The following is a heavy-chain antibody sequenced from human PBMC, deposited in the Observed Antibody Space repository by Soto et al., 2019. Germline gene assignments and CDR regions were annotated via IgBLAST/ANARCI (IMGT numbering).Heavy chain of an antibody. CDR1: GFTFSSYA. V-gene: IGHV3-30-3*01. Sequence: GGSLRLSCAASGFTFSSYAMYWVRQAPGKGLEWVAVITNNGSSQFYAGSVKGRFTVSRDNSKNTLYLQVNNLRNDDTAVYYCTRGLLTDYFDYWGQGALVTV. CDR3: TRGLLTDYFDY. J-gene: IGHJ4*02. CDR2: ITNNGSSQ.